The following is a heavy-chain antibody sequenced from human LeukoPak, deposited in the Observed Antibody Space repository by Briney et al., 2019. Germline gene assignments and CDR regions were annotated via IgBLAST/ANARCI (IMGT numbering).Heavy chain of an antibody. CDR3: ARGLMTPNTYCDL. CDR1: GFTFRNYG. J-gene: IGHJ4*02. Sequence: GTSLRLSCAPSGFTFRNYGMHWVRQAPGKGLEWVSGLWYDGRNKAYADSVKGRFTISRDNSENMLYLQMNSLRDEDTAVYYCARGLMTPNTYCDLWGQATLATVSS. V-gene: IGHV3-33*01. CDR2: LWYDGRNK. D-gene: IGHD2-8*01.